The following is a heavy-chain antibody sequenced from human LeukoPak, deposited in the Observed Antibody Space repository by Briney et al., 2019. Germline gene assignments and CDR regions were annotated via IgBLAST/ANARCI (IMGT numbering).Heavy chain of an antibody. CDR2: MSGSGGST. CDR3: AKGYSSSWYGAGYYFDY. CDR1: GFTFSSYA. Sequence: GGCLRLSCAASGFTFSSYAMTWVRQAPGKGLEWVSAMSGSGGSTYYADSVKGRFTISRDNSKNTLYLQMNSLRAEDTAVYYCAKGYSSSWYGAGYYFDYWGQGTLVTVSS. V-gene: IGHV3-23*01. D-gene: IGHD6-13*01. J-gene: IGHJ4*02.